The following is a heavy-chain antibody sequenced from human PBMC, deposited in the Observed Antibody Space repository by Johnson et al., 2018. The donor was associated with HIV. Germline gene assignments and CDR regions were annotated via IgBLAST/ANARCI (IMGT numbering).Heavy chain of an antibody. CDR2: ISGSDPST. D-gene: IGHD5-12*01. J-gene: IGHJ3*02. CDR3: AKVRGWSDDTFDI. V-gene: IGHV3-23*04. CDR1: AFTFSSND. Sequence: VQLVESGGGVVQPGGSLRLSCGASAFTFSSNDMKWVRQAPGQGLEWVSPISGSDPSTYYADSVTGRFTISRDNSKNTLHLQMNSLRAEDTAVYYCAKVRGWSDDTFDIWGQGTMVTVSS.